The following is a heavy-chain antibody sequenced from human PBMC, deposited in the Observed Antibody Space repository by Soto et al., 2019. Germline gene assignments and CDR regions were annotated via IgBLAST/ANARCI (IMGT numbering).Heavy chain of an antibody. CDR1: GYSFTSYW. CDR2: IYPGDSYT. D-gene: IGHD5-18*01. Sequence: GESLKISCKGSGYSFTSYWIGWVRQMPGKGLEWMGIIYPGDSYTRYSPSFQGQVTISADKSISTAYLQWSSLKASDTAMYYCARVDTAMVHYYGMDVWGQGTTVTVSS. CDR3: ARVDTAMVHYYGMDV. V-gene: IGHV5-51*01. J-gene: IGHJ6*02.